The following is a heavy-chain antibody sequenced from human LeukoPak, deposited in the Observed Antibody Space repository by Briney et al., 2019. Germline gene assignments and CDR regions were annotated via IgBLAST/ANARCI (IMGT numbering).Heavy chain of an antibody. Sequence: ASVKVSCKTFGYTFTGYYAHWVRQPPGQGLDGMGWINPNSGGTNYAQKFQDRVTITRDTSIRTVFMELRHLSADDTAVYFCTRDRVPNWLDPWGQGTLITVSS. J-gene: IGHJ5*02. CDR2: INPNSGGT. CDR1: GYTFTGYY. D-gene: IGHD3-3*01. CDR3: TRDRVPNWLDP. V-gene: IGHV1-2*02.